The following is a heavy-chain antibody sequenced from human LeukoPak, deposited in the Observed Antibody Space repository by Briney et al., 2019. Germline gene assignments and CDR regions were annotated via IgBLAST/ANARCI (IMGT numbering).Heavy chain of an antibody. CDR1: GFTFSSYA. V-gene: IGHV3-23*01. CDR2: ISGSGGST. D-gene: IGHD2-2*02. Sequence: PGGSLRLSCAASGFTFSSYAMSRVRQAPGKGLEWVSAISGSGGSTFYADSVKGRFTISRDNSKNTLYLQMNSLRAEDTAVYYCAKARYCSSTNCYSSFDYWGQGTPVTVSS. J-gene: IGHJ4*02. CDR3: AKARYCSSTNCYSSFDY.